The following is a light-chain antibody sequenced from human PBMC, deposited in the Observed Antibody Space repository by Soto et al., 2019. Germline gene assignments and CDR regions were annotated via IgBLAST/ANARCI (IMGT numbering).Light chain of an antibody. CDR3: QQLNSYPIT. Sequence: EIVLTQSPGTLSLSPGEGGTLSCRASQTVISNSLAWYQQKPGQPPRLLIHGASTRAPGIPERFSGSRSGTDFTLTISRLQPEDFATYYCQQLNSYPITFGQGTRLEIK. CDR2: GAS. CDR1: QTVISNS. J-gene: IGKJ5*01. V-gene: IGKV3-20*01.